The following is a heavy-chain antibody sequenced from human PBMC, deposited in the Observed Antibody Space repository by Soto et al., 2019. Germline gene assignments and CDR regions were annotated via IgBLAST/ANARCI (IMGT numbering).Heavy chain of an antibody. CDR1: GGSISSYY. CDR2: IYYSGST. J-gene: IGHJ6*02. V-gene: IGHV4-59*01. Sequence: PSETLSLTCTVSGGSISSYYWSWIRQPPGKGLEWIGYIYYSGSTNYNPSLKSRVTISVDTSKNQFSLKLSSVTAADTAVYYCAGGSGSYQSYYYYGMDVWGQGTKVSVS. D-gene: IGHD3-10*01. CDR3: AGGSGSYQSYYYYGMDV.